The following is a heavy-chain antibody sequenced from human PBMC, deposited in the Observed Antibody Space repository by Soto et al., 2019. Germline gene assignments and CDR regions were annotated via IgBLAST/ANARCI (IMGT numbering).Heavy chain of an antibody. CDR3: AREGSGGTWDAFDI. Sequence: SETLSLTCTVSGGSISSGGYYWSWIRQHPGKGLEWIGYIYYSGSTYYNPSLKSRVTISVDTSKNQFSLKLSSVTAADTAVYYCAREGSGGTWDAFDIWGQGTMVTVSS. D-gene: IGHD2-15*01. CDR1: GGSISSGGYY. V-gene: IGHV4-31*03. J-gene: IGHJ3*02. CDR2: IYYSGST.